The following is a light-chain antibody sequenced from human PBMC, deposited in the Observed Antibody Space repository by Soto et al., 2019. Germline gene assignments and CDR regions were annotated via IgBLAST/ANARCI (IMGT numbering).Light chain of an antibody. V-gene: IGKV1-39*01. Sequence: DIQMTQSPSSLSASVGDRVTITCRASQSISSYLNWYQQKPGKAPKLLIYAASSLQSVVPSRFSGSGSGTDFTRTISSLQPEDFATYYCQQSYSTPQTFGGGTKVESK. CDR3: QQSYSTPQT. J-gene: IGKJ4*01. CDR2: AAS. CDR1: QSISSY.